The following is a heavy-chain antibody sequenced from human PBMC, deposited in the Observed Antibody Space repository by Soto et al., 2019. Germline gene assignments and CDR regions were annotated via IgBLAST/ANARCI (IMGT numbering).Heavy chain of an antibody. CDR2: IHYSGST. Sequence: SETLSLTCTVSGGSSSGSYWSWIRQTPGKVLEWVGYIHYSGSTNYNPSLKSRVTMSVDSAKNQFSLQLSSVTAADTAVYFCTKYRRTDAEGYSLDYWGQGALVTVSS. D-gene: IGHD2-15*01. V-gene: IGHV4-59*01. CDR1: GGSSSGSY. J-gene: IGHJ4*02. CDR3: TKYRRTDAEGYSLDY.